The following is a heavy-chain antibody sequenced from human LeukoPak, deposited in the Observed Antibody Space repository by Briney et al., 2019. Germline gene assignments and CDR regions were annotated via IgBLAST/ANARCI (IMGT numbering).Heavy chain of an antibody. D-gene: IGHD6-6*01. V-gene: IGHV1-8*02. CDR1: GYTFTSYG. Sequence: ASVKVSCKASGYTFTSYGISWVRQATGQGLEWMGWMNPNSGNTGYAQKFQGRVTMTRNTSISTAYMELSSLRSEDTAVYYCARSIAARVDYWGQGTLVTVSS. J-gene: IGHJ4*02. CDR2: MNPNSGNT. CDR3: ARSIAARVDY.